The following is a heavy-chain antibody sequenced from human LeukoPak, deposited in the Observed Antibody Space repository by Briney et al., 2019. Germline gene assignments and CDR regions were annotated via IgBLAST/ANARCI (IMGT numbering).Heavy chain of an antibody. CDR3: ARAPSEIGGYYPEYFRH. V-gene: IGHV3-74*01. J-gene: IGHJ1*01. CDR1: GFSFSSYW. CDR2: IKSDGKT. D-gene: IGHD3-22*01. Sequence: GGSLRLSCAASGFSFSSYWMYWVRQAPGKGLVWVSRIKSDGKTNYADSVKGRFTISRDNAKNTVSLQMNSLRAEDTGVYYCARAPSEIGGYYPEYFRHWGQSTLVTVSS.